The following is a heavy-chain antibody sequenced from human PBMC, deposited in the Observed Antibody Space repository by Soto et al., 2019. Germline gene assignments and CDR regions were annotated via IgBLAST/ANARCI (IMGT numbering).Heavy chain of an antibody. CDR2: ISSSSSTI. CDR3: ARAIDG. D-gene: IGHD2-15*01. Sequence: EVQVVESGGGLVQPGGSLRLSCAASGFTFSYYSMNWVRQAPGKGLEWVSYISSSSSTIFYADSVKGRFTISRDNAKTSLSLQMNSLGAEDTAVYYCARAIDGWGQGTLVTVSS. J-gene: IGHJ4*02. CDR1: GFTFSYYS. V-gene: IGHV3-48*01.